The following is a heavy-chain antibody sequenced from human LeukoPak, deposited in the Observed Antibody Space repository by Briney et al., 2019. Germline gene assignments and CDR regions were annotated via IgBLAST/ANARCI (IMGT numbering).Heavy chain of an antibody. V-gene: IGHV3-23*01. Sequence: GGSLRLSCAASGFTFSSYAMSWVRQAPGKGLEWVSAISGSGGSTYYADSVKGRFTISRDNSKNTLYLQMNSLRAEDTAVYYCAKDIGAHYYGSGSRLKAFDIWGQGTMVTVSS. CDR1: GFTFSSYA. CDR3: AKDIGAHYYGSGSRLKAFDI. J-gene: IGHJ3*02. D-gene: IGHD3-10*01. CDR2: ISGSGGST.